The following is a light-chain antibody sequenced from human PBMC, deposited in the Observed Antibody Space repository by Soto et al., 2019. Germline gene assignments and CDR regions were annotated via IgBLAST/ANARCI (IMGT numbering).Light chain of an antibody. CDR3: QQYQTWT. J-gene: IGKJ1*01. CDR1: QTISRW. Sequence: DIQMTQSPLTLSASVGDRVTITCRASQTISRWLAWYQQKPGKAPKLLIYRASSLESGVPSRFSGSGSGTEFTLIISSLQSDDSATYYCQQYQTWTFGQGTKVEIK. V-gene: IGKV1-5*03. CDR2: RAS.